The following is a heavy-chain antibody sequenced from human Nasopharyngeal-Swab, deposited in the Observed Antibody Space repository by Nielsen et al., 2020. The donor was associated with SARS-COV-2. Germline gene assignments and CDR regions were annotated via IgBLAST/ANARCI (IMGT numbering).Heavy chain of an antibody. D-gene: IGHD4-23*01. V-gene: IGHV4-39*07. CDR1: GGSISSSSYY. J-gene: IGHJ4*02. CDR2: IYYSGST. Sequence: SETLSLTCTVSGGSISSSSYYWGWIRQPPGKGLEWIGSIYYSGSTYYNPSLKSRVTISVDTSKNQFSLRLSSVTAADTAVYYCVRGTVVGGKRFDYWGQGTLVAVSS. CDR3: VRGTVVGGKRFDY.